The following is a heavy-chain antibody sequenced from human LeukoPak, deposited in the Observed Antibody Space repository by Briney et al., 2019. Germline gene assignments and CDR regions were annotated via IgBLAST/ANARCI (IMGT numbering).Heavy chain of an antibody. CDR2: INPNSGGT. V-gene: IGHV1-2*02. Sequence: GASVKVSCKASGYPFTGYYMFWVRQAPGQGLEWMGWINPNSGGTNYAQKFQGRVTMTRDTSISTGYMELSRLRSDDTAVYYCATYYLDTSARDWGQGTLVTVSS. CDR1: GYPFTGYY. CDR3: ATYYLDTSARD. J-gene: IGHJ4*02. D-gene: IGHD3-22*01.